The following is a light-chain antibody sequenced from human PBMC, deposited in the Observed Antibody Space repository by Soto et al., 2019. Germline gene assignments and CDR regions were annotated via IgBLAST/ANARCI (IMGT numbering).Light chain of an antibody. V-gene: IGKV1-33*01. CDR3: QQFHDLPIT. CDR2: DAS. CDR1: QDIKKN. J-gene: IGKJ5*01. Sequence: DIQMTKSPSSLSASVGDRVTITCQASQDIKKNVNWYQQKPGKVPKVLIYDASTLETGVPSRFSGSGSETEFTLTISSLQSEDIATYFCQQFHDLPITFGQGTRLDIK.